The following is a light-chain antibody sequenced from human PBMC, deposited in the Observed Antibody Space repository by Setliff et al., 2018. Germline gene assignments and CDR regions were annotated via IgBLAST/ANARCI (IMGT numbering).Light chain of an antibody. Sequence: QSVLTQPASVSGSPGQSVTISCTGTNNDVGAYNYVSWYQQHPGKAPKFMIYDVSKRSSGASDRFSGSKSGNTASLTISGLQAEDEADYYCCSHTRSSTRVFGGGTKGTVL. V-gene: IGLV2-14*03. CDR2: DVS. CDR3: CSHTRSSTRV. J-gene: IGLJ3*02. CDR1: NNDVGAYNY.